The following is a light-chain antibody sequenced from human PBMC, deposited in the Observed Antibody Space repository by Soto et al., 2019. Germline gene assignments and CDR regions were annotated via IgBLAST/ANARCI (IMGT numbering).Light chain of an antibody. Sequence: IQMTQSPSTLSASVGDTVTISCRASQAISVSLAWYRQKPGKAPNLLIYDASTLQEGVPSRFSGSGSGTEFTLTVTRLQPEDFATYFCQQYEKYSTFGHGTKVDVK. J-gene: IGKJ1*01. CDR2: DAS. V-gene: IGKV1-5*01. CDR3: QQYEKYST. CDR1: QAISVS.